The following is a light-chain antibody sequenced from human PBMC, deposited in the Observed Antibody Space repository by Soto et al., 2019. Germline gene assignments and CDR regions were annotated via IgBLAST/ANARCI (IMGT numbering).Light chain of an antibody. Sequence: QSVLTQPPSASGSPGQSVTISCTGTKNDVGFYDFVSWYQHHPGKAPRLIIYEVVQRPSGVPDRFSGSKSGNTASLTVSGLPAADEADYFCKSYAGSNYYVFGSGTKVTVL. V-gene: IGLV2-8*01. CDR1: KNDVGFYDF. CDR2: EVV. J-gene: IGLJ1*01. CDR3: KSYAGSNYYV.